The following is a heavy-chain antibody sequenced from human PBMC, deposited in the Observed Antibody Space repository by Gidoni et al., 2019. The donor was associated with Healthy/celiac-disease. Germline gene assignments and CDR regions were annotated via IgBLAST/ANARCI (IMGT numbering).Heavy chain of an antibody. J-gene: IGHJ4*02. D-gene: IGHD6-19*01. CDR1: GGSFSGYY. CDR2: INHSGST. Sequence: QVQLQQWGAGLLKPSETLSLTCAVYGGSFSGYYWSWIRQPPGKGLEWIGEINHSGSTNYNPSLKSRVTISVDTSKNQFSLKLSSVTAADTAVYYCARGPYSSGSYGFDYWGQGTLVTVSS. CDR3: ARGPYSSGSYGFDY. V-gene: IGHV4-34*01.